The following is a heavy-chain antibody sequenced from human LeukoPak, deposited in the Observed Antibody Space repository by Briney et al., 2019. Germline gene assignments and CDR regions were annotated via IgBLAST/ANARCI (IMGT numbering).Heavy chain of an antibody. CDR2: IYPGDSDT. V-gene: IGHV5-51*01. Sequence: GESLKISCKGSGYSFTSYWIGWVRQMPGKGLQWMGIIYPGDSDTRYSPSFQGQVTISADKSISTAYLQRSSLKASDTALYYCARLARDGYSGAPLHYWGQGTLVTVSS. D-gene: IGHD5-24*01. CDR1: GYSFTSYW. J-gene: IGHJ4*02. CDR3: ARLARDGYSGAPLHY.